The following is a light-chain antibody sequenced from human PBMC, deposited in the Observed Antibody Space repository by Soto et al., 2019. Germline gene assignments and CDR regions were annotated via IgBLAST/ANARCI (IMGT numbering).Light chain of an antibody. CDR1: QNIGDL. J-gene: IGKJ1*01. CDR2: GAS. V-gene: IGKV1-5*01. Sequence: DIQMTQSPSTLSASVGDRVTITCRASQNIGDLLAWYQQKPGKAPKLLIYGASSLESGVPSRFSGSGSGREFTLTISSLQPDDFATYYCQLYDSYSRMVGLGTKVDIK. CDR3: QLYDSYSRM.